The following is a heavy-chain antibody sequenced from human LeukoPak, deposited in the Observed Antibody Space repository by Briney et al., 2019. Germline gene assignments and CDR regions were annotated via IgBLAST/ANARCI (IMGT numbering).Heavy chain of an antibody. CDR1: GFTFSSYW. CDR3: ARVKGRWLQRGPYYFDY. Sequence: GGSLRLSCAASGFTFSSYWMSWVRQAPGKGLEWVANIKQDGSEKYYVDSVKGRFTISRDNAKNSLYLQMNSLRAEDTAVYYCARVKGRWLQRGPYYFDYWGQGTLVTVSS. V-gene: IGHV3-7*01. CDR2: IKQDGSEK. D-gene: IGHD5-24*01. J-gene: IGHJ4*02.